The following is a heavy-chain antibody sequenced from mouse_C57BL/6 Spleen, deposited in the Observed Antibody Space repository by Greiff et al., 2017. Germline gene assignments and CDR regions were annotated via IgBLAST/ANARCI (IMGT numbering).Heavy chain of an antibody. CDR1: GFSLSTSGMG. CDR2: IYWDDDN. J-gene: IGHJ1*03. CDR3: ARRAGGGYYLVWYFDV. Sequence: QVTLKVSGPGILQSSQTLSLTCSFSGFSLSTSGMGVSRIRQPSGKGLEWLAHIYWDDDNRYNPSLKSRLTISKDTSINQVFLKITSVDTADTATYYCARRAGGGYYLVWYFDVWGTGTTVTVSA. D-gene: IGHD2-3*01. V-gene: IGHV8-12*01.